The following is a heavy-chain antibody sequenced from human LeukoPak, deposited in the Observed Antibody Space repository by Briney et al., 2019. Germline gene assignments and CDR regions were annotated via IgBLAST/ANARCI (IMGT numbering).Heavy chain of an antibody. Sequence: PSEALSLTCTVSGGSISRSYWSWIRQPPGKGLEWIGYIYYTVSTNYNPSLRSPVTISVDTSKNKFFLRLSSVTAADTALYYCARAINWGSPYFDYWGQGSLVTVSS. V-gene: IGHV4-59*01. CDR3: ARAINWGSPYFDY. CDR1: GGSISRSY. J-gene: IGHJ4*02. CDR2: IYYTVST. D-gene: IGHD7-27*01.